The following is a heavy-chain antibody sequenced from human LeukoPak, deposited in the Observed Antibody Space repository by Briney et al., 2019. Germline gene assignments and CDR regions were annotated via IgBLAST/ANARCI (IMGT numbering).Heavy chain of an antibody. V-gene: IGHV3-7*01. CDR3: ASGRQLGY. J-gene: IGHJ4*02. CDR2: IKEDGSEK. CDR1: GFTFSDYW. D-gene: IGHD6-13*01. Sequence: GSLRLSCAASGFTFSDYWMSWVRQAPGKGLEWVANIKEDGSEKYYVDSVKGRFTISRDNARNSLYLQMNSLRAEDTAVYYCASGRQLGYWGQGTLVTVSS.